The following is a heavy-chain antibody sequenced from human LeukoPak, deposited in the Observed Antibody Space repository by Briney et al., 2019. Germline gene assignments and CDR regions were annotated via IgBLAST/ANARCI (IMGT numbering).Heavy chain of an antibody. D-gene: IGHD1-26*01. CDR1: GFIFSSYN. Sequence: GGSLRLSCSASGFIFSSYNMNWVRQAPGQALEWVSSITSSSSHTFYADSVRGRYTIFRDNAQKSLYLQMDSLTAEDTAVYYCARDTYSGGYGADYYYYMDVWGKGTTVTVSS. J-gene: IGHJ6*03. CDR3: ARDTYSGGYGADYYYYMDV. V-gene: IGHV3-21*01. CDR2: ITSSSSHT.